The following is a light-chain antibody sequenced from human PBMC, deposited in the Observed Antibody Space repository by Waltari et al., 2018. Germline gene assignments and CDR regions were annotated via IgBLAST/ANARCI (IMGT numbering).Light chain of an antibody. CDR1: RGRTRYV. Sequence: QPVLTQSPSASASLGASVNLTCTLCRGRTRYVIAWHQQQPEKAHRFLLQLNSDGSHIKGDGIPDSFAGSSSGAGRYLTISSLQSGDEADYYCQTWGNDIHIVFGGGTKLTVL. CDR3: QTWGNDIHIV. V-gene: IGLV4-69*01. CDR2: LNSDGSH. J-gene: IGLJ2*01.